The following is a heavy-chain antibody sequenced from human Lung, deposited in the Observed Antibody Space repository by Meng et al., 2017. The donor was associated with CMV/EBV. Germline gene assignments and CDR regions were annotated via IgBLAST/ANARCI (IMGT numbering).Heavy chain of an antibody. D-gene: IGHD6-19*01. Sequence: GEXXTISCAASGFILSRHSMNWVRQAPGKGLEWVSSISSSSSSIYYADSVKGRFTVSRDNAKNSLYLQMDSLRVDDTAVYYCSRKPRYSSGCYDYWGQGTLVTVSS. CDR1: GFILSRHS. J-gene: IGHJ4*02. CDR2: ISSSSSSI. V-gene: IGHV3-21*01. CDR3: SRKPRYSSGCYDY.